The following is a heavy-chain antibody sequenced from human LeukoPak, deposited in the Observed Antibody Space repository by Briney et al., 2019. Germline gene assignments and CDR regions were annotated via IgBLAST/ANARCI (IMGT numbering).Heavy chain of an antibody. CDR3: ARDRVTTHSYYYGMDV. CDR2: ISAYNGNT. CDR1: GYTFTSYG. V-gene: IGHV1-18*01. D-gene: IGHD4-17*01. Sequence: GASVKVSCKASGYTFTSYGISWVRQAPGQGLEWMGWISAYNGNTNYAQKLQGRVTMTTDTSTSTAYMELRSLRSDDTAVYYCARDRVTTHSYYYGMDVWGHGTTVTVSS. J-gene: IGHJ6*02.